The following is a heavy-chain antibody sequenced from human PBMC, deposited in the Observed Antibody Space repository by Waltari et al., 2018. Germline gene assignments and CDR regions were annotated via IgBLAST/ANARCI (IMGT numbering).Heavy chain of an antibody. V-gene: IGHV3-53*01. CDR3: ARAGLGSPSQWLQLLDS. D-gene: IGHD5-12*01. Sequence: EVQLVESGGGLIEPGGSLRLSCAASGFIVSNNSMSGVPQGPGKGLELVLVFYAGGNKYYGDSVKGRFNNSRDNSKNHLYLQMNNLGVEDTAVYFCARAGLGSPSQWLQLLDSWGQGTLVTVSS. CDR2: FYAGGNK. CDR1: GFIVSNNS. J-gene: IGHJ4*02.